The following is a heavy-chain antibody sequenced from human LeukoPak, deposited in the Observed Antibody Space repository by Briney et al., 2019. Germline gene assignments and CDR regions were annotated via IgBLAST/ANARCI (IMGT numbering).Heavy chain of an antibody. CDR3: AKAAASQH. V-gene: IGHV1-69*04. D-gene: IGHD6-25*01. J-gene: IGHJ1*01. CDR1: GGTFSSYA. CDR2: IIPILGIA. Sequence: GSSVKLSCKACGGTFSSYAISWVRQVPGQGLEWMGRIIPILGIANYAQKFQGRVTITADKSTSTAYMELSSLRSEDTAVYYCAKAAASQHWGQGTLVTVSS.